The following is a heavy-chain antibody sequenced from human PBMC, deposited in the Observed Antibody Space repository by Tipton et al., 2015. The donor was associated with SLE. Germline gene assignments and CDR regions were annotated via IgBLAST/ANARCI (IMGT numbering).Heavy chain of an antibody. V-gene: IGHV4-61*03. CDR2: IYDSGIT. CDR1: GGSISSDYSISSYY. Sequence: TLSLTCTVSGGSISSDYSISSYYWSWIRQPPGKQLEWIGDIYDSGITDYNPSLKSRATISADTSKNHFSLELSSVTAADTAVYYCVRDRGETPGPIGGVCLDSWGQGTLVTVSS. CDR3: VRDRGETPGPIGGVCLDS. D-gene: IGHD3-16*01. J-gene: IGHJ4*02.